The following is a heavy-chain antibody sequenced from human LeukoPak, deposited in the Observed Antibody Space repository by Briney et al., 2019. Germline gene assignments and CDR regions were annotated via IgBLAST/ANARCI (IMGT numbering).Heavy chain of an antibody. D-gene: IGHD3-9*01. J-gene: IGHJ4*02. CDR3: ARGRSILTALDY. V-gene: IGHV4-34*01. CDR2: INHSGST. Sequence: SETLSLTCAVYGVSFSGYYWSWIRQPPGKGLEWIGEINHSGSTNYNPSLKSRVTISVDTSKNQFSLKLSSVTAADTAVYYCARGRSILTALDYWGQGTLVTVSS. CDR1: GVSFSGYY.